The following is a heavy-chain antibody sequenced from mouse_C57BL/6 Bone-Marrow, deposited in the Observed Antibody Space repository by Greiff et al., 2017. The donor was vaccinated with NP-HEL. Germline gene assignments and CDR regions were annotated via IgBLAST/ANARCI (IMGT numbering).Heavy chain of an antibody. D-gene: IGHD1-1*02. Sequence: EVKLMESGAELVKPGASVKLSCTASGFNIKDYYMHWVKQRTEQGLEWIGRIDPEDGETKYAPKFQGKATITEATSSNTAYLQLSSRTSADPAVYSCSPDRLWSPTDESMDYWGQGTSVTVSS. CDR1: GFNIKDYY. V-gene: IGHV14-2*01. CDR3: SPDRLWSPTDESMDY. J-gene: IGHJ4*01. CDR2: IDPEDGET.